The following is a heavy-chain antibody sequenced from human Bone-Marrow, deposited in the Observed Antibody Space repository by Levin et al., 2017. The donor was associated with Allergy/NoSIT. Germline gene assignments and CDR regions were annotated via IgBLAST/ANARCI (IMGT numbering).Heavy chain of an antibody. CDR1: GFTFSSYW. V-gene: IGHV3-74*01. CDR3: AGMSHRRSSSNSCYAGVGYYYYGMDG. Sequence: GGSLRLSCAASGFTFSSYWMHWVRQAPGKGLVWVSRINSDGSSTSYADSVKGRFTISRDNAKNTLYLQMNSLRAEDTAVYYCAGMSHRRSSSNSCYAGVGYYYYGMDGWGQGTTVTVSS. J-gene: IGHJ6*02. D-gene: IGHD2-2*01. CDR2: INSDGSST.